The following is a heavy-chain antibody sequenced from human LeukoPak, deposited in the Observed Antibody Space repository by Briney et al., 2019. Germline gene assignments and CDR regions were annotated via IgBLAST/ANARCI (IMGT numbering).Heavy chain of an antibody. CDR3: ARWFAAADNFDY. Sequence: GGSLRLSCAASGFTFSSYSMNWVRQAPGKGLQWVSSISSSSSYIYYADSVKGRFTISRDNAKKPLYLQMNSLRAEDTAVYYCARWFAAADNFDYWGQGSLVTVSS. J-gene: IGHJ4*02. D-gene: IGHD6-13*01. CDR1: GFTFSSYS. V-gene: IGHV3-21*01. CDR2: ISSSSSYI.